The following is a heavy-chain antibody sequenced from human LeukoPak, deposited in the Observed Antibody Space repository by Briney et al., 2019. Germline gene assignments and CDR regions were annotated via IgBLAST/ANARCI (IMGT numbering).Heavy chain of an antibody. J-gene: IGHJ3*02. CDR1: GGSFSDYY. D-gene: IGHD3-10*01. CDR3: ARRVRGVNDAFNI. V-gene: IGHV4-34*01. Sequence: SETLSLTCAVYGGSFSDYYWSWIRQPPGKGLEWIGEINHSGSTNYNPSLKSRITISVDTSKNHFSLRLSSVTAADTAVYFCARRVRGVNDAFNIWGQGTMVTVSS. CDR2: INHSGST.